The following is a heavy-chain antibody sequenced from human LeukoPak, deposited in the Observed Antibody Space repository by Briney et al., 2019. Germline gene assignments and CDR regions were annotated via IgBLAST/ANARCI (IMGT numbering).Heavy chain of an antibody. D-gene: IGHD6-13*01. CDR1: GYSISSGYY. V-gene: IGHV4-38-2*02. J-gene: IGHJ4*02. CDR2: IYTSGST. CDR3: AREEIAGTLDY. Sequence: SETLSLTCTVSGYSISSGYYWGWIRQPPGKGLEWIGRIYTSGSTNYNPSLKSRVTMSVDTSKNQFSLKLSSVTAADTAVYYCAREEIAGTLDYWGQGTLVTVSS.